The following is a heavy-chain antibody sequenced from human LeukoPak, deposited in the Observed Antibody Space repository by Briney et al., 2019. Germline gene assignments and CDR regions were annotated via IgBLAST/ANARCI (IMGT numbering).Heavy chain of an antibody. D-gene: IGHD1-26*01. CDR2: TYYRSKWYN. CDR1: GDSVSSNSAA. Sequence: SQTLSLTCAISGDSVSSNSAAWNWIRQSPSRGLEWLGRTYYRSKWYNDYAVSVKSRITINPDTSKNQFSLQLNSVTPEDTAVYYCARDRSRSYEGEDWFDPWSQGTLVTVSS. J-gene: IGHJ5*02. V-gene: IGHV6-1*01. CDR3: ARDRSRSYEGEDWFDP.